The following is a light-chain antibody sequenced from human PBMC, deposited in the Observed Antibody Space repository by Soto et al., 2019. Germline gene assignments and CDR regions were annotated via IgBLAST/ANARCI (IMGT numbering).Light chain of an antibody. CDR1: QSLLHSDGKTY. V-gene: IGKV2D-29*01. J-gene: IGKJ1*01. CDR2: EVS. CDR3: MQRILLAQP. Sequence: DIVMTQTPLSLSVTPGQPASISCKSSQSLLHSDGKTYLYCYLQKPGQPSQLLLYEVSNRFSEVPDTCSGSGLGTDFTLKISLLEAADVGVYYFMQRILLAQPFGQGNKVECK.